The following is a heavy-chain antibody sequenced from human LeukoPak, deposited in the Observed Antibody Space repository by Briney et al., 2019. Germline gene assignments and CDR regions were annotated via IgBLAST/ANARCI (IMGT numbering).Heavy chain of an antibody. CDR3: LKDLCEETNNWFDH. D-gene: IGHD5-24*01. CDR2: IRGSGGMT. CDR1: GYTLSNPL. Sequence: PGGSLRHCFWTSGYTLSNPLMTSVRQAPGRGLEWVSAIRGSGGMTYYTDSVRGRFAISRDNSKNTLYLPMSSLRAEDTAVYYCLKDLCEETNNWFDHWGQGTLVTVSS. J-gene: IGHJ5*02. V-gene: IGHV3-23*01.